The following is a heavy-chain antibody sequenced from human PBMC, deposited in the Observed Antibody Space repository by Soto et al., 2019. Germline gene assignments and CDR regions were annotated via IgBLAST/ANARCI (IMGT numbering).Heavy chain of an antibody. Sequence: QVQLVQSGAEVKKPGASVKVSCKASGYTFTSYDINWVRQATGQGLEWMGCMNPNSGNTGYAQKFQGRVTMTRNTSKSTAYMELSSLRSEDTGVYYCARCFRVYVAYYMDVWGKGTTVTVSS. D-gene: IGHD2-8*01. J-gene: IGHJ6*03. CDR3: ARCFRVYVAYYMDV. CDR2: MNPNSGNT. V-gene: IGHV1-8*01. CDR1: GYTFTSYD.